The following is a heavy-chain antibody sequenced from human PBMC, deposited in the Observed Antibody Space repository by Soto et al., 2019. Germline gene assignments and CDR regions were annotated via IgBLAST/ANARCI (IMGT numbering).Heavy chain of an antibody. J-gene: IGHJ4*02. D-gene: IGHD2-21*01. CDR3: ARQIYDSDCVPNFQYYFVS. Sequence: GESLKISCKGSGYSFAGYWITWVRQMPGKGLEWMGRIDPSDSQTYYSPSFRGHVTISAAKSITTVFLQWSSLRASDTAMYYCARQIYDSDCVPNFQYYFVSWGQGTLVTVSS. CDR2: IDPSDSQT. CDR1: GYSFAGYW. V-gene: IGHV5-10-1*01.